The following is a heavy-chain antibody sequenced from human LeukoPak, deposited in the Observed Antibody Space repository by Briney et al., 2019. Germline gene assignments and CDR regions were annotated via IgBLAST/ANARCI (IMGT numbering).Heavy chain of an antibody. CDR2: IIASGRDT. D-gene: IGHD3-10*01. V-gene: IGHV3-23*01. Sequence: GSLRLSCAASGFTFSSYGIHWVRQAPGKGLEWVSGIIASGRDTYYADSVKGRFTISRDTSKNTLYLQMNSLRAEDTAVYYCAKDRYYYGLGYYFDYWGQGALVTVSS. J-gene: IGHJ4*02. CDR1: GFTFSSYG. CDR3: AKDRYYYGLGYYFDY.